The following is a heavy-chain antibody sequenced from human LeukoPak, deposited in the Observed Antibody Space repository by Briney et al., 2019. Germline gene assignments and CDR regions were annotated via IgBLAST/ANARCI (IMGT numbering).Heavy chain of an antibody. Sequence: AGGSLRLSCAASGFIFSSYSMNWVRQAPGKGLEWVSYISSSGSTIYYADSAKGRFTISRDNAKNSLYLQMNSLRDEDTAVYYCASQSNWFDPWGQGTLVTVSS. CDR3: ASQSNWFDP. CDR1: GFIFSSYS. J-gene: IGHJ5*02. CDR2: ISSSGSTI. V-gene: IGHV3-48*02.